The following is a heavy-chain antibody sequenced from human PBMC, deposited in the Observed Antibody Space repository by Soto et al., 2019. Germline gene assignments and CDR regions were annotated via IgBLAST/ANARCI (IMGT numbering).Heavy chain of an antibody. CDR3: AKVAVQYYDFWSGYFPYGMDV. CDR1: GFTFSSYG. CDR2: ISYDGSNK. Sequence: GSLRLACAASGFTFSSYGMHWVRQAPGKGLEWVAVISYDGSNKYYADSVKGRFTISRDNSKNTLYLQMNSLRAEDTAVYYCAKVAVQYYDFWSGYFPYGMDVWGQGTTVTVSS. D-gene: IGHD3-3*01. J-gene: IGHJ6*02. V-gene: IGHV3-30*18.